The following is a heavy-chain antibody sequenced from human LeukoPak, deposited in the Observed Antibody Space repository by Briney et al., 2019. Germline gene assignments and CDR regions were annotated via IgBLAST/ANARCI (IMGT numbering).Heavy chain of an antibody. Sequence: GASVKVSCKATGGTFSSYAISWVRQAPGQGLEWMGGIIPIFGTANYAQKFQGRVTITTDESTSTAYMELSSLRSEDTAVYYCARASLRYCSSTSCPNWFDPWGQETLVTVSS. J-gene: IGHJ5*02. D-gene: IGHD2-2*01. V-gene: IGHV1-69*05. CDR2: IIPIFGTA. CDR1: GGTFSSYA. CDR3: ARASLRYCSSTSCPNWFDP.